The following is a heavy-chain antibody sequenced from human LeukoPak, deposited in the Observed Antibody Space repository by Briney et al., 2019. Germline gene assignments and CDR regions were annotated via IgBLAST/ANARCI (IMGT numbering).Heavy chain of an antibody. CDR1: GFTFISYW. CDR3: ARADSSIAARLSRSSIFNYYYYMDV. J-gene: IGHJ6*03. CDR2: IKQDGSEK. D-gene: IGHD6-6*01. V-gene: IGHV3-7*01. Sequence: GGSLRLLCAASGFTFISYWMSWVRQAPGKGLEWVANIKQDGSEKYYVDSVKGRFTISRDNAKNSLYLQMSSLRAEDTAVYYCARADSSIAARLSRSSIFNYYYYMDVWGKGTTVTVSS.